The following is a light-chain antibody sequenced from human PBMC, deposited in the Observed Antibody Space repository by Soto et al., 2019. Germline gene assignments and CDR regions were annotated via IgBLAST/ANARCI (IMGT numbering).Light chain of an antibody. Sequence: DIQMTQSPSSLSASTGDRVTITCRASETINKYLTWYQQKPGKAPKVLIFGVSTLQSGVPSRFSGSGSGTHFTLTISSLHPEDFATYYCQQSYTSPRTFGQGTKVEIK. CDR1: ETINKY. J-gene: IGKJ1*01. CDR2: GVS. CDR3: QQSYTSPRT. V-gene: IGKV1-39*01.